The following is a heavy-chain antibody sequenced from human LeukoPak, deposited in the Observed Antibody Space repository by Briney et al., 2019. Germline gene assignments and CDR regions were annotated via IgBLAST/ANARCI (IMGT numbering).Heavy chain of an antibody. D-gene: IGHD2-15*01. V-gene: IGHV4-59*01. Sequence: SETLSLTCAVYGGSFSGYYWSWIRQPPGKGLEWIGFIYSSGSTNYNPSLKSRVTISVDTSKNQFSLKLSSVTAADTAVYYCAKSGLNRFDYWGQGTLVTVSS. CDR3: AKSGLNRFDY. CDR1: GGSFSGYY. J-gene: IGHJ4*02. CDR2: IYSSGST.